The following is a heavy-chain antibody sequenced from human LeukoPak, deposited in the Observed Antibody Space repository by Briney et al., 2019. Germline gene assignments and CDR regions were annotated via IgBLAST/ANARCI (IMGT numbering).Heavy chain of an antibody. Sequence: GRSLRLSCAASGFTFSSYAMHWVRQAPGKGLEWVAVISYDGSNKYYADSVKGQFTISRDNSKNTLYLQMNSLRAEDTAVYYCARGSGSPYYYYYGMDVWGQGTTVTVSS. D-gene: IGHD3-10*01. J-gene: IGHJ6*02. CDR1: GFTFSSYA. CDR3: ARGSGSPYYYYYGMDV. V-gene: IGHV3-30-3*01. CDR2: ISYDGSNK.